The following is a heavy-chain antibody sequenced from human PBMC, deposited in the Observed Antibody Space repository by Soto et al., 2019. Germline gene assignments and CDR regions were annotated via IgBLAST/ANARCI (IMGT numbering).Heavy chain of an antibody. Sequence: GGSLGLSCPAPGFPFTGYPLSWVRQLPGKGLGWVSAISGSGGSTSYADSVKGGFTISRDISKNTLYLQMNSLRAEDTAVYYCAKDGCSGGSCFFDYWGQGTLVTVSS. V-gene: IGHV3-23*01. CDR3: AKDGCSGGSCFFDY. J-gene: IGHJ4*02. CDR2: ISGSGGST. D-gene: IGHD2-15*01. CDR1: GFPFTGYP.